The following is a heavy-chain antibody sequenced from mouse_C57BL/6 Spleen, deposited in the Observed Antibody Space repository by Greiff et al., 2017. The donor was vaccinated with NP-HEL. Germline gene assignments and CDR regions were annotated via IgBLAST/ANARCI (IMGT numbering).Heavy chain of an antibody. J-gene: IGHJ4*01. CDR1: GFTFTDYY. CDR2: IRNKANGYTT. V-gene: IGHV7-3*01. CDR3: ARWRGSYYAMDY. D-gene: IGHD1-1*02. Sequence: EVKVVESGGGLVQPGGSLSLSCAASGFTFTDYYMSWVRQPPGKALEWLGFIRNKANGYTTEYSASVKGRFTISRDNSQSILYLQMNALRAEDSATYYCARWRGSYYAMDYWGQGTSVTVSS.